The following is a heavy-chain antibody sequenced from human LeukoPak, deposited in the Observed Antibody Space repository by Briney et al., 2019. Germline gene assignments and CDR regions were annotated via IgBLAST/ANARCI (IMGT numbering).Heavy chain of an antibody. CDR1: GGSISNYY. J-gene: IGHJ4*02. CDR3: ARDNRYCSGGTCYSGQDY. D-gene: IGHD2-15*01. V-gene: IGHV4-4*07. CDR2: IYASGTI. Sequence: PSETLSLTCTVSGGSISNYYWNWIRQPAGKGLEWIGRIYASGTINYNPSLKSRVTMSLDTSKSQFSLILSSVTAADTVVYYCARDNRYCSGGTCYSGQDYWAQGTLVTVSS.